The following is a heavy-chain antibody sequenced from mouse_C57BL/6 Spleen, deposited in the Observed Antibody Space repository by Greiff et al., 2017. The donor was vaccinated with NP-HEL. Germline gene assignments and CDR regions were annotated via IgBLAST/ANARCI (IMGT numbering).Heavy chain of an antibody. V-gene: IGHV1-69*01. D-gene: IGHD1-1*01. Sequence: QVQLQQPGAELVMPGASVKLSCKASGYTFTSYWMHWVKQRPGQGLEWIGEIDPSDSYTNYNQKFKGKSTLTVDKSSSTAYMQLSSLTSEDSAVYYCARVEGGNYYGSSKYYFDDWGQGTTLTVSS. CDR1: GYTFTSYW. J-gene: IGHJ2*01. CDR2: IDPSDSYT. CDR3: ARVEGGNYYGSSKYYFDD.